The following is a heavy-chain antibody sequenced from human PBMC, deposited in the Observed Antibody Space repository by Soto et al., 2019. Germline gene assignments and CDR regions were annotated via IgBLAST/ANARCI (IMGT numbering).Heavy chain of an antibody. Sequence: PSETLSLTCAVYGGSFSDYYWSWICQPPGKGLEWIGEVNHSGSTNYNPSLKSRVTISVDTSKSQFSLKLSSVTAADTAVYYCARSSKADYWGQGTLVTVSS. V-gene: IGHV4-34*01. D-gene: IGHD2-15*01. CDR2: VNHSGST. CDR3: ARSSKADY. CDR1: GGSFSDYY. J-gene: IGHJ4*02.